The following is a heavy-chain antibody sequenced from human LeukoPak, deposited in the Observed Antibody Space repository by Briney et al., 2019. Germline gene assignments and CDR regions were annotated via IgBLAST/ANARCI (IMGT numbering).Heavy chain of an antibody. CDR2: IYYSGTT. CDR3: ARGSSSGWYGFDS. CDR1: GGSISSYY. D-gene: IGHD6-19*01. V-gene: IGHV4-59*01. J-gene: IGHJ4*02. Sequence: SETQSLTCTVFGGSISSYYWSWIRQPPGKGLEWIGYIYYSGTTNYNPSLKSRVTISVDTSKNQFSLKLNSVTAADTAVYYCARGSSSGWYGFDSWGQGTLVTVSS.